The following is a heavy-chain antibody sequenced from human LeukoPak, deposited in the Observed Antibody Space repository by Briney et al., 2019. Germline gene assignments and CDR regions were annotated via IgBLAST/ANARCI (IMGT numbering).Heavy chain of an antibody. J-gene: IGHJ4*02. D-gene: IGHD5-24*01. CDR2: IKRKTDGGTT. Sequence: GGSLRLSCAASGFSFDNAWMNWARQAPGKGLEWVGRIKRKTDGGTTDYATPVKGRFTISRDDSKNTLYLQMNSLKTEDTAMYYCTTESKLDGQFYYWGQGTLVTVPS. V-gene: IGHV3-15*01. CDR3: TTESKLDGQFYY. CDR1: GFSFDNAW.